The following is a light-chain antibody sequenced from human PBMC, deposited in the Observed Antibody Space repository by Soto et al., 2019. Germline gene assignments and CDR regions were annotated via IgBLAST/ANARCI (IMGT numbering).Light chain of an antibody. CDR3: SSLTTSETWV. CDR2: EVS. Sequence: QSALTQPASVSRYPGQSITISCTGGSSDVGSYNRVSWYRQYPGKAPQLMIYEVSYRPSGVSNRFSGSKSGNTASLTISGLQAEDESDYFCSSLTTSETWVIGGGTKLTVL. J-gene: IGLJ3*02. V-gene: IGLV2-14*02. CDR1: SSDVGSYNR.